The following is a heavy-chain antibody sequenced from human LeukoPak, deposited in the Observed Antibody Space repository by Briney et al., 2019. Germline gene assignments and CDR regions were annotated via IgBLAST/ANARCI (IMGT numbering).Heavy chain of an antibody. D-gene: IGHD6-19*01. V-gene: IGHV3-66*01. CDR3: AREIAVAGTYWFDP. CDR2: IYSGGST. Sequence: GGSLRLSCAASGFTVSSNYMSWVRQAPGKGLEWVSVIYSGGSTYYADSVKGRFTISRDNSKNTLYLQMNSLRAEDTAVHYCAREIAVAGTYWFDPWGQGTLVTVSS. J-gene: IGHJ5*02. CDR1: GFTVSSNY.